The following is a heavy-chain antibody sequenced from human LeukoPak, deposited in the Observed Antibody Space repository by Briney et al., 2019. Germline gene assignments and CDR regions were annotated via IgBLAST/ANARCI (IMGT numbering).Heavy chain of an antibody. Sequence: GGSLRLSCVASGFTFSDYYMGWIRQAPGRGLEWVSYISNTSDYTNYADSVRGRFSISRDNAKNSLHLQVSSLRAEDSAVYYCARVPCSGIRCWLQYFFDYWGEGTLVSVSS. CDR1: GFTFSDYY. CDR2: ISNTSDYT. CDR3: ARVPCSGIRCWLQYFFDY. D-gene: IGHD2-2*01. V-gene: IGHV3-11*06. J-gene: IGHJ4*02.